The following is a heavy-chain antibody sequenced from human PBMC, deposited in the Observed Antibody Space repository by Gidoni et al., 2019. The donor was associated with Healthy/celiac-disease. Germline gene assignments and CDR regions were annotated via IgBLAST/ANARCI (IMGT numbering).Heavy chain of an antibody. CDR2: INPNSGGT. Sequence: QVQVVQSGAEVKKPGASVKVSCQASGYTFTGYYMHWVRQAPGQGLEWMGRINPNSGGTNYAQKFRGRVTMTRDTSISTAYMELSRLRSDDTAVYYCARDPLNSGYDYLDEGIDYWGQGTLVTVSS. CDR1: GYTFTGYY. D-gene: IGHD5-12*01. CDR3: ARDPLNSGYDYLDEGIDY. V-gene: IGHV1-2*06. J-gene: IGHJ4*02.